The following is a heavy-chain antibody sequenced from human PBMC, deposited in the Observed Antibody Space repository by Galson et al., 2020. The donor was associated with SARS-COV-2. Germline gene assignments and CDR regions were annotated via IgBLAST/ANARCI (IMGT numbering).Heavy chain of an antibody. J-gene: IGHJ2*01. V-gene: IGHV3-23*01. D-gene: IGHD6-13*01. CDR1: GFTLSTYA. CDR3: AKELRGIAAAGWYFDL. CDR2: ISGSGGRT. Sequence: GGSLRLSCAAPGFTLSTYAMTWVRQAQGKGLEWVSAISGSGGRTYYADSVKGRFTISRDNSKTTLYLQMNSRRAEATAVYYCAKELRGIAAAGWYFDLWGRGTLVTVSS.